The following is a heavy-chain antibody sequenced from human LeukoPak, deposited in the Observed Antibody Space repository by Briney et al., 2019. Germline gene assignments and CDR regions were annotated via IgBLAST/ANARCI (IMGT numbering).Heavy chain of an antibody. D-gene: IGHD4-11*01. CDR3: ARVGSSYSNFDY. CDR2: IIPIFGTA. V-gene: IGHV1-69*05. J-gene: IGHJ4*02. CDR1: GGTFNIYA. Sequence: VASVKVSCKASGGTFNIYAISWVRQAPGQGLERMGGIIPIFGTANYAQKFQGRVTITTDESTSTAYMELSSLKSEDTAVYYCARVGSSYSNFDYWGQGTLVTVSS.